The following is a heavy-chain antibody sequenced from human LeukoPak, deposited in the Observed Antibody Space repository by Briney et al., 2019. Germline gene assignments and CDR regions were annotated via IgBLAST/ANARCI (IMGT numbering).Heavy chain of an antibody. J-gene: IGHJ6*02. V-gene: IGHV3-11*05. CDR3: GRGGFHYNSGRSCGVDV. Sequence: PGGSLRLSCAASGFTFSDYYMSWIRQAPGKGLEWLSYISTSSSYTNYADSVKGRFTISRDDAKNSLYLQMNSLRAADTAVYYCGRGGFHYNSGRSCGVDVWGQGTTVTVSS. CDR1: GFTFSDYY. D-gene: IGHD3-10*01. CDR2: ISTSSSYT.